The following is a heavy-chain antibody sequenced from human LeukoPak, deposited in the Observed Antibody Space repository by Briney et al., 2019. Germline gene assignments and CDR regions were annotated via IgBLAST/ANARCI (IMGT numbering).Heavy chain of an antibody. D-gene: IGHD1-26*01. CDR1: GGSISSYY. Sequence: PSETLSLTCTVSGGSISSYYWSWIRQPAGKGLEWIGRIYTSGSTNYNPSLKSRVTMSVDTSKNQFSLKLSSVTAADTAVYYCARVLPGGSTVAFDIWGQGTMVTVSS. J-gene: IGHJ3*02. CDR3: ARVLPGGSTVAFDI. V-gene: IGHV4-4*07. CDR2: IYTSGST.